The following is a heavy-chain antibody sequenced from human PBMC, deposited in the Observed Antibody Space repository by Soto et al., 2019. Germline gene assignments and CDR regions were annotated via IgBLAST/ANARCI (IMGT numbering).Heavy chain of an antibody. CDR1: GFTFSSYS. V-gene: IGHV3-21*01. Sequence: GGSLRLSCAASGFTFSSYSMNWVRQAPGKGLEWVSSISSSSSYIYYADSVKGRFTISRDNAKNSLYLQMNSLRAEDTAVYYCARDRRGGDFGVVIIRDDAFDIWGQGTMVTVSS. D-gene: IGHD3-3*01. J-gene: IGHJ3*02. CDR3: ARDRRGGDFGVVIIRDDAFDI. CDR2: ISSSSSYI.